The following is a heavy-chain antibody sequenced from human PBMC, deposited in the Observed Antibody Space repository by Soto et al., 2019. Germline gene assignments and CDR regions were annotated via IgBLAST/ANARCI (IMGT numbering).Heavy chain of an antibody. CDR1: GDSVSSGDYY. V-gene: IGHV4-61*08. CDR2: IYFSGRT. D-gene: IGHD3-16*01. CDR3: ARVPIDTYMIYWSDP. Sequence: PSETLSLTCTVSGDSVSSGDYYWTWIRQPPGKGLEWVGHIYFSGRTNYIPSLESRVTISLDTSKNQFSLKLTSVTAADTAVYYCARVPIDTYMIYWSDPWGQGTLVTVYS. J-gene: IGHJ5*02.